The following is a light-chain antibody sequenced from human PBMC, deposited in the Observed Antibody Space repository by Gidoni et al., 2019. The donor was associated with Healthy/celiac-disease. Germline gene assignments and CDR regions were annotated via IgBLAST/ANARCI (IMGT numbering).Light chain of an antibody. CDR2: GAS. CDR3: QQYGSSPLT. J-gene: IGKJ4*01. V-gene: IGKV3-20*01. CDR1: QSVSSSY. Sequence: EIVLTQSPGTLSFSPGERATLSARASQSVSSSYLAWYQQKPGQAPRLLIYGASSRATGIPERFSGSGSGTDFTLTISRLEPEDFAVYYCQQYGSSPLTFGGGTKVEIK.